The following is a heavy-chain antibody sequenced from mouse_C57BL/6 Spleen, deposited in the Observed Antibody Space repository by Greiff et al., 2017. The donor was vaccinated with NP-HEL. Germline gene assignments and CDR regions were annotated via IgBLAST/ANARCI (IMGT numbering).Heavy chain of an antibody. CDR2: IWRGGST. J-gene: IGHJ4*01. V-gene: IGHV2-5*01. CDR1: GFSLTSYG. D-gene: IGHD2-4*01. CDR3: AKRNYDYEVGAMDY. Sequence: QVQLKESGPGLVQPSQSLSITCTVSGFSLTSYGVHWVRQSPGKGLEWLGVIWRGGSTDYNAAFMSRLSITKDNSKSQVFFKMNSLQADDTAIYYCAKRNYDYEVGAMDYWGQGTSVTVSS.